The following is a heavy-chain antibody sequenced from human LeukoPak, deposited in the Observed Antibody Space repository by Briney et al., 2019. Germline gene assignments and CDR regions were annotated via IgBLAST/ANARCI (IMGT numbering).Heavy chain of an antibody. J-gene: IGHJ4*02. CDR1: GFTFSSYG. V-gene: IGHV3-23*01. CDR3: ARGRYYCDSSGYSLDY. Sequence: GGSLRLSCAASGFTFSSYGMSWVRQAPGKGLEWVSAISGSGGSTYYADSVKGRFTISRDNSKNTLYLQMNSLRAEDTAVYYCARGRYYCDSSGYSLDYWGQGTLVTVSS. CDR2: ISGSGGST. D-gene: IGHD3-22*01.